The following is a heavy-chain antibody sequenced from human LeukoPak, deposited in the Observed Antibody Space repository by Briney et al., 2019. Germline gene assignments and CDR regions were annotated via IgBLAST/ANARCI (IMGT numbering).Heavy chain of an antibody. CDR3: ARDSAFNWFDP. CDR2: IYTSGST. D-gene: IGHD3-10*01. Sequence: SETLSLTCTVSGGSISIYYWSWIRQPAGKGLEWIGRIYTSGSTNCNPSLKSRVTMSVDTSKNQFSLKLSSVTAADTAVYYCARDSAFNWFDPWGQGTLVTVSS. J-gene: IGHJ5*02. V-gene: IGHV4-4*07. CDR1: GGSISIYY.